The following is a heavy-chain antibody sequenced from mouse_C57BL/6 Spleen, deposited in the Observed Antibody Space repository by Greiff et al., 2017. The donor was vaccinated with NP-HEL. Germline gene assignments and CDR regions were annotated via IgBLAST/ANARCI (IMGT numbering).Heavy chain of an antibody. Sequence: EVKLVVSEGGLVQPGSSMKLSCTASGFTFSDYYMAWVRQVPEKGLEWVANINYDGSSTYYLDSLKSRFIISSDNAKNILYLQMSSLKSEDTATYYCARDRDGTLYFDYWGQGTTLTVSS. CDR2: INYDGSST. J-gene: IGHJ2*01. D-gene: IGHD3-1*01. V-gene: IGHV5-16*01. CDR3: ARDRDGTLYFDY. CDR1: GFTFSDYY.